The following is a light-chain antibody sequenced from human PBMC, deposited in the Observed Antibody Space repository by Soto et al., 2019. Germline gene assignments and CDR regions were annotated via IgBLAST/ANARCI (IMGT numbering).Light chain of an antibody. CDR3: QHDGGPVGYT. J-gene: IGKJ2*01. CDR2: GAS. CDR1: QTVRSNY. V-gene: IGKV3-20*01. Sequence: EIVLTQSPSPLSLSPGARATLSCRASQTVRSNYLAWYRQKPGQAPKLLIYGASSRATGIPRRFTGSGSGTDFALTISRLEPQGFAVYDCQHDGGPVGYTVGQGTKLEIK.